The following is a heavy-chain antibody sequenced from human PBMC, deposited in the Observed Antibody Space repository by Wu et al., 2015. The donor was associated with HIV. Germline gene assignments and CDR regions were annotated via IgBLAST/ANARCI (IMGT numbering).Heavy chain of an antibody. V-gene: IGHV1-2*02. CDR3: ASSGPVLVGANTALYFQH. D-gene: IGHD1-26*01. CDR1: GYTFTDYY. J-gene: IGHJ1*01. Sequence: QVQLVQSGTEVKKPGASVKVSCKASGYTFTDYYMHWVRQAPGQGLEWMGWINPNSGGTKYAEKFQGRVTMTRDTSISTAYMELSSLRSEDTAVYYCASSGPVLVGANTALYFQHWGQGTLVTVSS. CDR2: INPNSGGT.